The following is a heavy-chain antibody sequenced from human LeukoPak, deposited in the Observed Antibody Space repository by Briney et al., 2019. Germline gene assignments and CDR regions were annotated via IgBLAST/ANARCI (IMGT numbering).Heavy chain of an antibody. V-gene: IGHV1-18*01. Sequence: ASVKVSCKTSGYTFSSYGLTWMRQAPGQGPEWLGWSSPYNGNTNYAQKFQGRVTMTTDTSTNTAYMELRSLRSDDTAVYYCARDTDHYFDYWGQGTLVTVSS. CDR3: ARDTDHYFDY. J-gene: IGHJ4*02. CDR1: GYTFSSYG. D-gene: IGHD2-8*02. CDR2: SSPYNGNT.